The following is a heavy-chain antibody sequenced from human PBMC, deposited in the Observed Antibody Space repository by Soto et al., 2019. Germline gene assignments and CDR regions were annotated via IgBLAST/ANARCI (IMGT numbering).Heavy chain of an antibody. D-gene: IGHD2-21*01. Sequence: GGSMRLSCVASGFDFRIYEMNWVRQAPGKGLEWVSNIRANDESIYYADSVKGRVSVSRDNAKNSLFLEMNSLRVDDTAVYYCARETLRDPIETWGQGTTVTVDS. CDR3: ARETLRDPIET. J-gene: IGHJ6*01. CDR2: IRANDESI. CDR1: GFDFRIYE. V-gene: IGHV3-48*03.